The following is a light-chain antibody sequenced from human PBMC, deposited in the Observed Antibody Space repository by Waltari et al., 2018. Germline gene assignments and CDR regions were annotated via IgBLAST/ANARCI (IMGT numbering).Light chain of an antibody. V-gene: IGKV1-5*01. Sequence: DIQMTQSPSTLSASVGDRVTFTCRASESIGTSLAWYQQKSGKAPKLLIYHASTLEGGVRSRFSGSGSGTDFTLTISSLQPDDFATYFCQQYYTYSLWAFGQGTKVETK. CDR3: QQYYTYSLWA. J-gene: IGKJ1*01. CDR2: HAS. CDR1: ESIGTS.